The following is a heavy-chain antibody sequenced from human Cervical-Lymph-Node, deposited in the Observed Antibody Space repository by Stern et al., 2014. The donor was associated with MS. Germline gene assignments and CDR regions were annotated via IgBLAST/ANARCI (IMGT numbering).Heavy chain of an antibody. J-gene: IGHJ5*02. CDR1: GGSISSGGTY. CDR2: IYYSGST. D-gene: IGHD2-21*02. Sequence: QVQLQESGPGLVKPSQTLSLTCTVSGGSISSGGTYWTWIRQNPGKGLEWIGHIYYSGSTYYNPSLKSRVMISIDASTSQVSLKVNSCTAADTAVDYCARGSGDWAHSLFDPWGQGTLVTVSS. CDR3: ARGSGDWAHSLFDP. V-gene: IGHV4-31*03.